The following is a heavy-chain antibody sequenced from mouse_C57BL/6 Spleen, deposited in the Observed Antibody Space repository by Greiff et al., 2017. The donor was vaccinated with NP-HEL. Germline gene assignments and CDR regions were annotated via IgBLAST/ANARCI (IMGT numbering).Heavy chain of an antibody. Sequence: EVMLVESEGGLVQPGSSMKLSCTASGFTFSDYYMAWVRQVPEKGLEWVANINYDGSSTYYLDSLKSRFIISRDNAKNILYLQMSSLKSEDTATYYCARFYYGPMDYWGQGTSVTVSS. J-gene: IGHJ4*01. CDR2: INYDGSST. V-gene: IGHV5-16*01. CDR1: GFTFSDYY. D-gene: IGHD2-1*01. CDR3: ARFYYGPMDY.